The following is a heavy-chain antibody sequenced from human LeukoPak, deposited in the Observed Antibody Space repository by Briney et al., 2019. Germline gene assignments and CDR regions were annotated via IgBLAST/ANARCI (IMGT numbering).Heavy chain of an antibody. V-gene: IGHV4-31*03. CDR1: SGSISSGGYY. CDR2: IYYSGST. J-gene: IGHJ4*02. CDR3: ARGYSYGLIYYFGY. D-gene: IGHD5-18*01. Sequence: SETLSLTCTVSSGSISSGGYYWSWIRQHPGKGLEWIGYIYYSGSTYYNPSLKSRVTISVDTSKNQFSLKLSSVTAADTAVYYCARGYSYGLIYYFGYWGQGTLVTVSS.